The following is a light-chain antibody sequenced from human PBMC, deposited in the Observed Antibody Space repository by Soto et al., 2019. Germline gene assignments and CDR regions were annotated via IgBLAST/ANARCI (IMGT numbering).Light chain of an antibody. Sequence: QSALTQPASVSGSPGQSITISCNGTSSDVVANIFVSWYQQHPCKVPKLMIYTVSSRPSGVSQRFYGSKSGNTASLTISGLQAEDEGDYYCSSFTTDSTYGFGTGTKLTV. CDR2: TVS. J-gene: IGLJ1*01. V-gene: IGLV2-14*01. CDR3: SSFTTDSTYG. CDR1: SSDVVANIF.